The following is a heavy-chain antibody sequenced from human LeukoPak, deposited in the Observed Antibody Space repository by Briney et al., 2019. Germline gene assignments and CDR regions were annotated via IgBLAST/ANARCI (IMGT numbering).Heavy chain of an antibody. V-gene: IGHV7-4-1*02. CDR3: ARKKVEPDRYFDY. Sequence: ASVKVSCKASGYTFTTYTMNWVRQAPGQGLEWMGWINTNTGNPTYAQGFTGRFVFSLDTSVSTAYLQISSLRAEDTAVYYCARKKVEPDRYFDYWGQGTPVTVSS. J-gene: IGHJ4*02. CDR1: GYTFTTYT. CDR2: INTNTGNP. D-gene: IGHD1-14*01.